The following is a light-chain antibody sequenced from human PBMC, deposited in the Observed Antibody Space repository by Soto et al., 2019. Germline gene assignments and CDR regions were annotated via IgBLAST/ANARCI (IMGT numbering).Light chain of an antibody. J-gene: IGKJ1*01. CDR3: QQYGISGT. CDR1: QSVSSSY. CDR2: GAS. Sequence: VWTQSPGTLSLFPGERATLSCRASQSVSSSYLAWYQQKPSQAPRLLIYGASSRATGIPDRFSGSGSGTDFTLTISRLEPEDFAVYYCQQYGISGTFGQGTKVDIK. V-gene: IGKV3-20*01.